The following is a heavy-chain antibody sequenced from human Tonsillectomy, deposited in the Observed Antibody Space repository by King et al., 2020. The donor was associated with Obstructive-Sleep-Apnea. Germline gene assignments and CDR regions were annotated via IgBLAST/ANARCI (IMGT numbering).Heavy chain of an antibody. CDR3: AKEGGGSGVYWVDS. Sequence: VQLVESGGGMVQPGGSLRLSCAASGFTFSSYGISWVRQAPGKGLEWVSAVNSRGRTFYAGSVRGRFTISRNNAKYMVDLQVDSLRAEDTATYYCAKEGGGSGVYWVDSWGQGTLVTVSS. V-gene: IGHV3-23*04. D-gene: IGHD3-10*01. CDR1: GFTFSSYG. CDR2: VNSRGRT. J-gene: IGHJ4*02.